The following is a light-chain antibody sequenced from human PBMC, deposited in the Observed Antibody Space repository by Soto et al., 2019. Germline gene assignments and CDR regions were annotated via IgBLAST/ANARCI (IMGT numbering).Light chain of an antibody. V-gene: IGLV2-23*02. Sequence: QSVLTQPASVSGSPGQSITISCTGTSSDVGSYNLVSWYQQHPGKAPKLMIYEVSKRTSGVSNRFSGSKSGNTSSLTISGLQAEDEADYYCCSYAGSVVFGGGTQLTVL. CDR3: CSYAGSVV. CDR1: SSDVGSYNL. CDR2: EVS. J-gene: IGLJ2*01.